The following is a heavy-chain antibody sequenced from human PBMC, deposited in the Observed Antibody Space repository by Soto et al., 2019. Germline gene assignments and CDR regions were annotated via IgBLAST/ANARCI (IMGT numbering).Heavy chain of an antibody. D-gene: IGHD2-15*01. CDR1: GFTFSSYA. Sequence: EVQLLESGGGLVQPGGSLRLSCAASGFTFSSYAMRWVRQAPGKGLEWVSAISGSGGSTYYADSVKGRFTISRDNSKNTLDLQMNSLRAEDTAVYYCAKGGGGYCSGGSCAGYWGQGTLVTVSS. CDR2: ISGSGGST. CDR3: AKGGGGYCSGGSCAGY. V-gene: IGHV3-23*01. J-gene: IGHJ4*02.